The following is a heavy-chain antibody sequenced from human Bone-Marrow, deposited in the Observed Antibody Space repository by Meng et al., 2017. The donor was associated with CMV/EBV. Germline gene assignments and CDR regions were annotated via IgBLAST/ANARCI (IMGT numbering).Heavy chain of an antibody. V-gene: IGHV3-30*04. CDR3: ARAPLYGSGSYGSYGMDV. Sequence: GESLKISCAASGFTFSSYAMHWVRQAPGKGLEWVAVISYDGSNKYYADSVKGRFTISRDNSKNTLYLQMNSLRAEDTAVYYCARAPLYGSGSYGSYGMDVWGQGTTVTVSS. CDR2: ISYDGSNK. CDR1: GFTFSSYA. D-gene: IGHD3-10*01. J-gene: IGHJ6*02.